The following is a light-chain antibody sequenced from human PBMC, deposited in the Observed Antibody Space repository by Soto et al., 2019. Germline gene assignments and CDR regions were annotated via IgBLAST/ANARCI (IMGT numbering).Light chain of an antibody. CDR1: QNIRSR. CDR3: QQYHSYWT. CDR2: DAS. Sequence: DFQITQSPSTLSASVVDVVTITCRASQNIRSRLAWFQQKPGKAPKLLIYDASSLESGVPQRFSGSGSGTEFTLTISRLQTDDFSTYYCQQYHSYWTFGQGTKVDIK. J-gene: IGKJ1*01. V-gene: IGKV1-5*01.